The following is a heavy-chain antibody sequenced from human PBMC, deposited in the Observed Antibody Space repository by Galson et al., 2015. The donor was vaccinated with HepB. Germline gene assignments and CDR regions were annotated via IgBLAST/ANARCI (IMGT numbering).Heavy chain of an antibody. CDR2: ISGTGTYT. CDR3: ARVADSDYGDRAPFDY. Sequence: SLRLSCAASGFTFSDYYMSWIRQAPGKGLEWLSYISGTGTYTNYADSVKGRFTITRDSAKNPLYLQMNSLRADDTAVYFCARVADSDYGDRAPFDYWGQGILVTVSS. J-gene: IGHJ4*02. D-gene: IGHD4-17*01. V-gene: IGHV3-11*06. CDR1: GFTFSDYY.